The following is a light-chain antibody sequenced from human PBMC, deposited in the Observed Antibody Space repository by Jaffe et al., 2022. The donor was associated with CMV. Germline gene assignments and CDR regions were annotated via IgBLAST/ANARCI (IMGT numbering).Light chain of an antibody. J-gene: IGLJ1*01. Sequence: SYELTQPPSVSVSPGQTASITCSGDKLGDKYACWYQQKPGQSPVVVIYQDNKRPSGIPERFSGSNSGNTATLTISGTQAMDEADYYCQAWDSSTDNYVFGSGTKVTVL. V-gene: IGLV3-1*01. CDR3: QAWDSSTDNYV. CDR2: QDN. CDR1: KLGDKY.